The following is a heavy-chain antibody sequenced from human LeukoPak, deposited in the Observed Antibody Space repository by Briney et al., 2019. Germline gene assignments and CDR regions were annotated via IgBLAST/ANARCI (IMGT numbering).Heavy chain of an antibody. CDR1: GFTFSTYA. CDR2: ISGGDEST. J-gene: IGHJ4*02. V-gene: IGHV3-23*01. CDR3: AKGEGGSCSSSSCSTYFDY. Sequence: GGSLRLSCAASGFTFSTYAMNWVRQAPGKGLEWVSSISGGDESTYNADSVKGRFIISRDNSKNTLYLQMNGLRAEDAAIYYCAKGEGGSCSSSSCSTYFDYWGQGTLVTVSS. D-gene: IGHD2-15*01.